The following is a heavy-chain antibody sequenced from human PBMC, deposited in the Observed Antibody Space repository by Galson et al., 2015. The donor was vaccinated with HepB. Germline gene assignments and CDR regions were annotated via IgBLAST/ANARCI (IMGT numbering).Heavy chain of an antibody. D-gene: IGHD2-2*01. J-gene: IGHJ4*02. CDR3: ARGGGYCSSTSFREMDY. V-gene: IGHV1-18*04. CDR1: GYTLTSYG. Sequence: SVKVSCKASGYTLTSYGISWVRQAPGQGLEWMGWISAYNGNTNYAQKLQGRVTMTTDTSTSTAYMELRSLRSDDTAVYYCARGGGYCSSTSFREMDYWGQGTLVTVSS. CDR2: ISAYNGNT.